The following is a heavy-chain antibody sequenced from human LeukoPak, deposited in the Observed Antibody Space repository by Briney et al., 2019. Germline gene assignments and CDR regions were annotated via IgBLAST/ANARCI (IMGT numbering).Heavy chain of an antibody. J-gene: IGHJ3*02. CDR3: ARHHPGQSGSFDI. Sequence: PSETLSLSCAVSGGSISSYFWSWIRQPPGTGLEWIGYIDYTGSTNYNPSLKSRLTISIDTSENQFPLKVSSVTAADTAVYYCARHHPGQSGSFDIWGQGTMVTVSS. D-gene: IGHD3-10*01. V-gene: IGHV4-59*08. CDR2: IDYTGST. CDR1: GGSISSYF.